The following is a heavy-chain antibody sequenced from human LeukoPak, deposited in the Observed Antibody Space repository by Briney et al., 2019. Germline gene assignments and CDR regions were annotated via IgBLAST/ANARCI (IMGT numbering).Heavy chain of an antibody. Sequence: TSVKVSCKASGFTFTSSAMQWVRQARGQRLEWIGWIVVGSGNTNHAQKFQERVTITRDMSTSTAYMELSSLRSEDTAVYYCAAEPGIAAAGRVYDYWGQGTLVTVSS. J-gene: IGHJ4*02. V-gene: IGHV1-58*02. CDR2: IVVGSGNT. D-gene: IGHD6-13*01. CDR1: GFTFTSSA. CDR3: AAEPGIAAAGRVYDY.